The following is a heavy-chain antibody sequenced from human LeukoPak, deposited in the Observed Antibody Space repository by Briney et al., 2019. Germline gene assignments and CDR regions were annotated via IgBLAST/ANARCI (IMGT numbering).Heavy chain of an antibody. Sequence: SETLSLTCTVSGGSIGSFYWSWIRQPLGKGLEWIGNIYYSGSTSYNPSLKSRVTISVDTSKNQFSLKLNSVTAADTAVYYCAREVAAAAPFGYWGQGTLVTVSS. CDR3: AREVAAAAPFGY. V-gene: IGHV4-59*01. D-gene: IGHD6-13*01. CDR2: IYYSGST. J-gene: IGHJ4*02. CDR1: GGSIGSFY.